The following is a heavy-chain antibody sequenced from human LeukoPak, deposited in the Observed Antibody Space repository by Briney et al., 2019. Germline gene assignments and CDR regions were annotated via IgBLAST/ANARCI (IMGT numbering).Heavy chain of an antibody. V-gene: IGHV3-43D*03. CDR1: GFTFSSYS. Sequence: GGSLRLSCAASGFTFSSYSMNWVRQAPGKGLEWVSLISWDGGSTYYADSVKGRFTISRDNSKKSLYLQMNSLRAEDTALYYCAKAAQWLASGGGHYYYMDVWGKGTTVTVSS. D-gene: IGHD6-19*01. CDR2: ISWDGGST. CDR3: AKAAQWLASGGGHYYYMDV. J-gene: IGHJ6*03.